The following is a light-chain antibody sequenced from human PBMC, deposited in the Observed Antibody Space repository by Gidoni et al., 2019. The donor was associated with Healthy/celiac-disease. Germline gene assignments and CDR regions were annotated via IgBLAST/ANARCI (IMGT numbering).Light chain of an antibody. V-gene: IGKV3-15*01. Sequence: LVLTQSPATLSVSPGETATLSSRASQSVTSNLARYQQTPGQAPRLLIYGASTRATGIPARFSASGSGTEFTLTISSLQSEDFAVYYCQQYNNWPLLFTFGPGTKVDIK. J-gene: IGKJ3*01. CDR2: GAS. CDR1: QSVTSN. CDR3: QQYNNWPLLFT.